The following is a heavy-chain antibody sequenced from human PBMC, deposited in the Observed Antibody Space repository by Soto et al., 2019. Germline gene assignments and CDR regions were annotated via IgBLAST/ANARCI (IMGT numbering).Heavy chain of an antibody. V-gene: IGHV4-34*01. J-gene: IGHJ4*02. CDR1: GGSFSGYY. Sequence: QVQLQQWGAGLLKPSETLSLTCAVYGGSFSGYYWSWIRQPPGKGLEWIGEINHSGSTNYNPSLKSRVTISENTSKNQFSLKLSSVTAADTAVYYCASGGPGGGDYWGQGTLVTVSS. CDR3: ASGGPGGGDY. D-gene: IGHD3-10*01. CDR2: INHSGST.